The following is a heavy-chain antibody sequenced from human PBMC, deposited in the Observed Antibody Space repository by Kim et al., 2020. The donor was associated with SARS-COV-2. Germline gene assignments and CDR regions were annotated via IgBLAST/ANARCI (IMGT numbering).Heavy chain of an antibody. D-gene: IGHD2-15*01. CDR1: GFTFGDFA. CDR2: ISWSSSHI. J-gene: IGHJ4*02. CDR3: AAGYDSGATRGGY. V-gene: IGHV3-9*01. Sequence: GGSLRLSCAASGFTFGDFAMHWVRQAPGRGLEWFSGISWSSSHICYADSVKGRFTISRDNARNSLYLQMNSLRAEDTALYYCAAGYDSGATRGGYWGQGT.